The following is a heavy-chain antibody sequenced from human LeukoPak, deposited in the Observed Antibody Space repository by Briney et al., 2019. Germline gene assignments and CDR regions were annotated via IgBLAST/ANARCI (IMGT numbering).Heavy chain of an antibody. V-gene: IGHV3-30*04. CDR3: TLTTFGVVYYFDY. CDR1: GFTFSSYA. CDR2: ISYDGINQ. Sequence: HPGGSLRLSCATSGFTFSSYAMHWVRQAPGKGLEWVALISYDGINQYYADSVKGRFIISRDNSKNTLYLQLNSLRLEDTAVYYCTLTTFGVVYYFDYWGQGTLVTVPS. D-gene: IGHD1/OR15-1a*01. J-gene: IGHJ4*02.